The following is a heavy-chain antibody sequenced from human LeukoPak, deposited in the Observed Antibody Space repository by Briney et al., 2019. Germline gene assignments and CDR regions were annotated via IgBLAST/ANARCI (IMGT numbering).Heavy chain of an antibody. V-gene: IGHV3-30*04. D-gene: IGHD3-22*01. CDR3: ARPMYYYDSSGSLAV. CDR2: ISSNGKNK. CDR1: GFTFSSYG. J-gene: IGHJ6*02. Sequence: PGGSLRLSCAASGFTFSSYGIHWVRQAPGKWLEWVALISSNGKNKDYADSVKGRFTISRDNSKNTLYLQMNSLRAEYTAVYYCARPMYYYDSSGSLAVWGQGTTVTVTS.